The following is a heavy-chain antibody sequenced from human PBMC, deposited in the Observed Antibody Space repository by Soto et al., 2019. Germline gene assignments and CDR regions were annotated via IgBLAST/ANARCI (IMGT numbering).Heavy chain of an antibody. J-gene: IGHJ4*02. Sequence: EVQLVESGGGLVQPGGSLRLSCVASGFTFSSYWMHWVRQAPGKGLVWVSRIKSDGSNINYAYSVKVRFTISRDNAKNTLYLQMNSLRAEDTAIYYCARGGFSGSGSFIQGDYWGQGTLVTVSS. V-gene: IGHV3-74*01. D-gene: IGHD3-10*01. CDR1: GFTFSSYW. CDR2: IKSDGSNI. CDR3: ARGGFSGSGSFIQGDY.